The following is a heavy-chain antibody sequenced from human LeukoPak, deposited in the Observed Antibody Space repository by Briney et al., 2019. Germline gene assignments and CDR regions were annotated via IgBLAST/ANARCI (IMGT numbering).Heavy chain of an antibody. D-gene: IGHD2-2*01. CDR1: GYTFTTYY. Sequence: ASVKVSCKASGYTFTTYYIHWVRQAPGQGLEWMGIINPSIGNTNYAQKFQGRVTMTGDTSTSTVYMELSSLRSEDTAVYYCARDGSDTKRSFDPWGQGTLVTVSS. J-gene: IGHJ5*02. CDR2: INPSIGNT. V-gene: IGHV1-46*01. CDR3: ARDGSDTKRSFDP.